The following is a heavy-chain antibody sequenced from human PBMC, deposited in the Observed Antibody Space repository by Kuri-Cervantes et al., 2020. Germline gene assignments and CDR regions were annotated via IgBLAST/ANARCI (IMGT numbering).Heavy chain of an antibody. J-gene: IGHJ4*02. CDR2: INAGNGDT. CDR1: GYSFFSYG. Sequence: ASVKVSCKASGYSFFSYGLHWVRQAPGQRLEWMGWINAGNGDTKYPQKFQGRVTINRDTSASTAYMELNGLTSEDTAVYYCARDVYQLLPDYWGQGTLVTVSS. CDR3: ARDVYQLLPDY. D-gene: IGHD5/OR15-5a*01. V-gene: IGHV1-3*01.